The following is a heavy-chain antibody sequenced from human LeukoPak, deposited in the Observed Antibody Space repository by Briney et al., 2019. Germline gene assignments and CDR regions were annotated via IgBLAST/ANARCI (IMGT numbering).Heavy chain of an antibody. V-gene: IGHV4-59*08. D-gene: IGHD3-16*01. J-gene: IGHJ4*02. CDR2: IYYTGST. Sequence: SETLSLTCTVSGGSINNYYWSWVRQPPGAGLEWLAYIYYTGSTNHNPSLKTRLTISVDTSKNQFSLRLNSVTAADTAVYYCARFSQYYDSPTHYLDYWGQGILVTVSS. CDR1: GGSINNYY. CDR3: ARFSQYYDSPTHYLDY.